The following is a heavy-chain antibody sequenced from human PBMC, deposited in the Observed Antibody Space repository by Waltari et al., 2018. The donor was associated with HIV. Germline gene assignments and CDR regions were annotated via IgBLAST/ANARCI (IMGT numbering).Heavy chain of an antibody. CDR2: INTNTGSP. CDR1: GYTFTSNS. CDR3: ARDGGRSRAFDS. J-gene: IGHJ4*02. V-gene: IGHV7-4-1*02. D-gene: IGHD3-16*01. Sequence: QVQLFQSESELKKPGASVKVSCKASGYTFTSNSINWERQAPGQGLEWMGWINTNTGSPMYAQGFTGRFVFSLDTSVSTAFLQISALKADDTAVYFCARDGGRSRAFDSWGQGTLVTVSS.